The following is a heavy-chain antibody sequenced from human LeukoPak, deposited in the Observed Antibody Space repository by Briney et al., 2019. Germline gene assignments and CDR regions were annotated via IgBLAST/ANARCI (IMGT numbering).Heavy chain of an antibody. V-gene: IGHV3-23*01. CDR3: AKDRDDYVWGSYLGAFDI. CDR1: GFTFSSYS. CDR2: ISGGGTST. Sequence: GGSLRLSCAASGFTFSSYSMNWVRQAPGQGLEWVSLISGGGTSTYYADSVKGRFTISRDNLKNTLYLQMNSLRAEDTAVFYCAKDRDDYVWGSYLGAFDIWGQGTVVTVSS. J-gene: IGHJ3*02. D-gene: IGHD3-16*01.